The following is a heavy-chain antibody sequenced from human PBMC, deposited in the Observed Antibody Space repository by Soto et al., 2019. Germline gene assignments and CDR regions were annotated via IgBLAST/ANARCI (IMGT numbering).Heavy chain of an antibody. CDR3: AKSPRGEMATD. CDR2: INTYNGMS. D-gene: IGHD5-12*01. Sequence: QVQLVQSGGEVKKPGASVTVSCKASGYTFINYHITWVRQAPGQGLEWMAWINTYNGMSDYAQRFQGRVTMTRDTATSTAYMGLRNLGSVDTAVNFCAKSPRGEMATDWGQGTVVTVSP. V-gene: IGHV1-18*01. CDR1: GYTFINYH. J-gene: IGHJ4*02.